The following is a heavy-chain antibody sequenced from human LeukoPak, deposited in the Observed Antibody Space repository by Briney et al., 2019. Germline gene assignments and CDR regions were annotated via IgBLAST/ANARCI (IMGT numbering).Heavy chain of an antibody. D-gene: IGHD3-10*01. CDR2: IGTGGSPI. V-gene: IGHV3-48*03. Sequence: GGSLRLSCAASGLTFSSYEMNWVRQAPGKGLEWVSYIGTGGSPIYYADSVKGRFTISRDNAKNSLYLQMSSLRAEDTAVYYCARGRYGGSGKGYFDYWGQGTLVTVSS. CDR3: ARGRYGGSGKGYFDY. J-gene: IGHJ4*02. CDR1: GLTFSSYE.